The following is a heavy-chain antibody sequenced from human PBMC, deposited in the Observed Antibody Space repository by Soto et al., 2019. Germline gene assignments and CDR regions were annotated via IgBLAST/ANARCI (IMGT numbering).Heavy chain of an antibody. D-gene: IGHD2-15*01. Sequence: GESLKISCKGSGYSFTSYWIGWVRQMPGKGLEWMGIIYPGDSDTRYSPSFQGQVTISADKSISTAYLQWSSLKASDTAMYYCARMGEPGYCSGGSCSLDYWGQGTLVTVSS. CDR3: ARMGEPGYCSGGSCSLDY. CDR2: IYPGDSDT. CDR1: GYSFTSYW. J-gene: IGHJ4*02. V-gene: IGHV5-51*01.